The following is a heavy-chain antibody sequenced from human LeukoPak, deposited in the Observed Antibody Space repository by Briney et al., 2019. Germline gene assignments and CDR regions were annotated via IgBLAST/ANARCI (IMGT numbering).Heavy chain of an antibody. CDR1: GYTFTSYY. V-gene: IGHV1-2*02. CDR3: ARASPDCYDSSGISPRDNWFDP. J-gene: IGHJ5*02. CDR2: INPNSGGT. Sequence: GASVKVSCKASGYTFTSYYMHWVRQAPGQGLEWMGWINPNSGGTNYAQKFQGRVTMTRDTSISTAYMELSRLRSDDTAVYYCARASPDCYDSSGISPRDNWFDPWGQGTLVTVSS. D-gene: IGHD3-22*01.